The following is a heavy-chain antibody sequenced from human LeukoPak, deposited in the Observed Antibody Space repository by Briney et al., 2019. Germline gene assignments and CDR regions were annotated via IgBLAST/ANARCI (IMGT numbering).Heavy chain of an antibody. CDR1: GFTFSSYE. J-gene: IGHJ4*02. D-gene: IGHD2-8*01. CDR2: ISSGGSTI. Sequence: PGGSLRLSCAASGFTFSSYEMNWVRQAPGKGLEWVSYISSGGSTIYYADSVKGRFTISRDNAKNSLYLQMNSLRAEDTAVYYCARDREVYDYWGQGNLVTVSS. CDR3: ARDREVYDY. V-gene: IGHV3-48*03.